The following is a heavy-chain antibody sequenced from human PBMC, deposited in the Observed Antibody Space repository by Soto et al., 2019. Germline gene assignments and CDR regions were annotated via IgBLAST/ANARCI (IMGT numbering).Heavy chain of an antibody. V-gene: IGHV1-18*01. D-gene: IGHD3-9*01. J-gene: IGHJ4*02. CDR3: ARDLPILRDYDILTGYQLAYFDY. Sequence: GASVKVSCKASGYTFTSYGISWVRQAPGQGLEWMGWISAYNGNTNYAQKLQGRVTMTTDTSTSTAYMELRSLRSDDTAVYYCARDLPILRDYDILTGYQLAYFDYWGQGTLVTVSS. CDR1: GYTFTSYG. CDR2: ISAYNGNT.